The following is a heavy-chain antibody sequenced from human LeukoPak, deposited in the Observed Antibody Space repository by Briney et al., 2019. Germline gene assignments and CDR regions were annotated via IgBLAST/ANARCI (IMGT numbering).Heavy chain of an antibody. V-gene: IGHV1-8*01. J-gene: IGHJ5*02. D-gene: IGHD3-10*01. CDR3: ARVLGSGRRNLNWFDP. Sequence: GASVKVSCKASGYTFTSYDINWVRQATGQGLEWMGWMNPNSDNTGYAQKFQGRVTMTRNTSISTAYMELSSLRSEGTAVYYCARVLGSGRRNLNWFDPWGQGTLVTVSS. CDR2: MNPNSDNT. CDR1: GYTFTSYD.